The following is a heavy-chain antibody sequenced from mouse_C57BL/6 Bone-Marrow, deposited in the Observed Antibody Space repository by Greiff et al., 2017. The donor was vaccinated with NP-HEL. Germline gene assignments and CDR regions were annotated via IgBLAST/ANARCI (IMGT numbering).Heavy chain of an antibody. CDR1: GYSITSGYD. Sequence: EVKVVESGPGMVKPSQSLSLTCTVTGYSITSGYDWHWIRPFPGNQLEWMGYISYSGSPNYNPSLKSRITITLDTAKNHFYQKLNSVTTEDTATNYGARGWLLRGGVAYWGQGTLGTVSA. V-gene: IGHV3-1*01. CDR2: ISYSGSP. CDR3: ARGWLLRGGVAY. D-gene: IGHD2-3*01. J-gene: IGHJ3*01.